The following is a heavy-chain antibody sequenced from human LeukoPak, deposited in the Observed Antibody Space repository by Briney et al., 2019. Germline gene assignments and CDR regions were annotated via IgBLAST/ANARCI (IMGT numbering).Heavy chain of an antibody. CDR1: GASFSDYY. CDR2: IDHSGST. D-gene: IGHD1-1*01. J-gene: IGHJ5*02. Sequence: SETLSLTCAVYGASFSDYYWSWIRQPPGKGLEWIGEIDHSGSTKCNPSLKGRVTISLDTSKNRFSLDLTSVTAADTAVYYCATGSQLGSYNWFDPWGQGTLVTVSS. V-gene: IGHV4-34*01. CDR3: ATGSQLGSYNWFDP.